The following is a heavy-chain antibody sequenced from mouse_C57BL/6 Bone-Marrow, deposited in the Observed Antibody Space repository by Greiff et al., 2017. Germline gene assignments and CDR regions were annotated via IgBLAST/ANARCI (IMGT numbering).Heavy chain of an antibody. CDR2: IYPGSGNT. J-gene: IGHJ3*01. CDR3: ARAGYDDEGFAY. D-gene: IGHD2-2*01. Sequence: LQESGAELVRPGASVKLSCKASGYTFTDYYINWVKQRPGQGLEWIARIYPGSGNTYYNEKFKGKATLTAEKSSSTAYMQLSSLTSEDSAVYFCARAGYDDEGFAYWGQGTLVTVSA. V-gene: IGHV1-76*01. CDR1: GYTFTDYY.